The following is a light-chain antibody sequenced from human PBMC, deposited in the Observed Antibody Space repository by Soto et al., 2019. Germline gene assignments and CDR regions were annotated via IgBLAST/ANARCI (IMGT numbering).Light chain of an antibody. CDR2: EVS. Sequence: QSVLTQPPSASGSPGQSVTIPCTGTSSDVGGYKYVSWYQQHPGKAPKLMIYEVSKRPSGVPDRFSGSKSGNTASLTVSGLQAEDEADYYCSSYAGSNNFVFGTGTKVTVL. V-gene: IGLV2-8*01. CDR3: SSYAGSNNFV. J-gene: IGLJ1*01. CDR1: SSDVGGYKY.